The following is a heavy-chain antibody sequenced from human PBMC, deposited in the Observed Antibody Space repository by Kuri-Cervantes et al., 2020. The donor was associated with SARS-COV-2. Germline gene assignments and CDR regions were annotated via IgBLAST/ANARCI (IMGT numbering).Heavy chain of an antibody. Sequence: AVKVSCKASGGTFISHASRWVRRAPRQGLEWRGGIIPIFGTGNYAKKFQGRVTITADNSTSTDYMDLSSLRAEDTAGDYCARVAYYDSRFDPWGQGTLVTVSS. J-gene: IGHJ5*02. CDR2: IIPIFGTG. CDR1: GGTFISHA. V-gene: IGHV1-69*06. D-gene: IGHD3-3*01. CDR3: ARVAYYDSRFDP.